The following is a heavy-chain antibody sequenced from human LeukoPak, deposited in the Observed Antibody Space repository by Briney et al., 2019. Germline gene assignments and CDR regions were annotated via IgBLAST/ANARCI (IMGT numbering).Heavy chain of an antibody. CDR1: GGSISSYY. V-gene: IGHV4-4*07. CDR2: IYTSGST. D-gene: IGHD3-22*01. CDR3: ARSPGYYYDSSAVDY. J-gene: IGHJ4*02. Sequence: SETLSLTCTVSGGSISSYYWSWIRQPAGKGLEWIGRIYTSGSTNYNPSLKSRVTVSVDTSKNQFSLKLSSVTAADTAVYYCARSPGYYYDSSAVDYWGQGTLVTVSS.